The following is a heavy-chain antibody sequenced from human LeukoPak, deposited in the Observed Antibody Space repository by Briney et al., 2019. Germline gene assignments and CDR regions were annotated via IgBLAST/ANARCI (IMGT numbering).Heavy chain of an antibody. D-gene: IGHD3-10*01. CDR3: ARDRPGGPHRFDY. Sequence: PSETLSLTCTVSGGSISSSSYYWGWIRQPPGKGLEWIGSIYYSGSTYYNPSLKSRVTISVDTSKNQFSLKLSSVTAADTAVYYCARDRPGGPHRFDYWGQGTLVTVSS. V-gene: IGHV4-39*07. CDR2: IYYSGST. J-gene: IGHJ4*02. CDR1: GGSISSSSYY.